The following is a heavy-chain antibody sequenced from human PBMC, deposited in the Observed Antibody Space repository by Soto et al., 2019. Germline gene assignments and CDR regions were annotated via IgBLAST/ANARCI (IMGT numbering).Heavy chain of an antibody. CDR2: IKSKTDGGTT. Sequence: GGSLRLSCAASGFTFSNAWMNWVRQAPGKGLEWVGRIKSKTDGGTTDYAAPVKGRFNISRDDSKNTLYLQMNSLKTEDTAVYYCTTDLLGYSYGYYYFDYWGQGTLVTVSS. V-gene: IGHV3-15*07. D-gene: IGHD5-18*01. CDR3: TTDLLGYSYGYYYFDY. CDR1: GFTFSNAW. J-gene: IGHJ4*02.